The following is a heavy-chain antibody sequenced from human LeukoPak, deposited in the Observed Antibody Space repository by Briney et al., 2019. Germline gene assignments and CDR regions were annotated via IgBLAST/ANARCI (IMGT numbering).Heavy chain of an antibody. V-gene: IGHV1-2*02. Sequence: ASVTVSFKTSGYTFTVCYIHWVRRAPGQGLEWMGWINPNSGGANYAQKFQGRVTMTRDTSISTAYMELNRLRSDDTAMYYCTREYSSSSPTFDYWGQGTLLTVSS. CDR3: TREYSSSSPTFDY. CDR2: INPNSGGA. CDR1: GYTFTVCY. D-gene: IGHD6-6*01. J-gene: IGHJ4*02.